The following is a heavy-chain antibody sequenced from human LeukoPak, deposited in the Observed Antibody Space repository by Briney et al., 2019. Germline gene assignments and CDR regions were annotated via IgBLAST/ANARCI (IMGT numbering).Heavy chain of an antibody. D-gene: IGHD4-23*01. CDR1: GGSISTYY. CDR3: ATDWRTVVTPTHFAFDI. CDR2: IHYSGST. V-gene: IGHV4-59*01. J-gene: IGHJ3*02. Sequence: PSETLSLSCTVSGGSISTYYWSWIRQPPGKGLEWIAYIHYSGSTNYNPSLRSRVTISVDTSKNQFSLKLSSVTAADTAVYYCATDWRTVVTPTHFAFDIWGQGTMVTVSS.